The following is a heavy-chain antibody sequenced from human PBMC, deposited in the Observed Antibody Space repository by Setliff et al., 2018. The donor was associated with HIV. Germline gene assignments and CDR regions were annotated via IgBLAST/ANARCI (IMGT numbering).Heavy chain of an antibody. D-gene: IGHD2-8*01. Sequence: SETLSLTCAVYGGSFSGYYWSWIRQPPGKGLEWIGEINHSGSTNYNPSLKSRITISLDTSKSQFSLKLGSVTAADTAVYFCSTVVTLAYCHDGLCPAFDSWGQGALVTVSS. J-gene: IGHJ4*02. CDR2: INHSGST. V-gene: IGHV4-34*06. CDR3: STVVTLAYCHDGLCPAFDS. CDR1: GGSFSGYY.